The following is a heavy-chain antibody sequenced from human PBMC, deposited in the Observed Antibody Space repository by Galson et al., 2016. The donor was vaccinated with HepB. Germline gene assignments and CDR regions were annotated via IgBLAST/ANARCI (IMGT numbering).Heavy chain of an antibody. CDR3: ARGRWTSGRPGGWFDP. J-gene: IGHJ5*02. Sequence: CAISGDSVSSDSAGWNWIRQSPSRGLEWLGRTFYRSKWFTDYAPSVRGRITFSPDTAKNQFSLHLNSVTSEDTAVYFCARGRWTSGRPGGWFDPWGQGTLVTVSS. CDR1: GDSVSSDSAG. V-gene: IGHV6-1*01. CDR2: TFYRSKWFT. D-gene: IGHD6-19*01.